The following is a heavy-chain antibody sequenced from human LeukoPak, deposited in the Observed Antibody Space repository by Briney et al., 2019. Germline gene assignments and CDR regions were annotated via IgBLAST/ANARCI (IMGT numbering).Heavy chain of an antibody. Sequence: ASVKVSCRASVGVFSSYAISWVPQAPGQGLEWMGGIIPIFGTANYAQKFQGRVTITADESTSTAYMELSSLRSEDTAVYYCARVRSSSHFDYWGQGTLVTVSS. CDR2: IIPIFGTA. J-gene: IGHJ4*02. V-gene: IGHV1-69*01. CDR1: VGVFSSYA. CDR3: ARVRSSSHFDY. D-gene: IGHD6-13*01.